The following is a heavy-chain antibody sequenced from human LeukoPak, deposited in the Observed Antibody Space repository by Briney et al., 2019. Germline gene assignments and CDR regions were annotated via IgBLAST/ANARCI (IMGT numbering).Heavy chain of an antibody. D-gene: IGHD5-18*01. CDR1: GFTFSTYW. V-gene: IGHV3-74*01. CDR3: AREGSAGYSYGY. CDR2: IDSDGSIR. Sequence: GGSLRLSCAASGFTFSTYWMHWVRQAPGKGLVWVSRIDSDGSIRTYADSVKGRFTISRDNAKNTLYLQMNSLRAEDTAVYYCAREGSAGYSYGYWGQGTLVTVSS. J-gene: IGHJ4*02.